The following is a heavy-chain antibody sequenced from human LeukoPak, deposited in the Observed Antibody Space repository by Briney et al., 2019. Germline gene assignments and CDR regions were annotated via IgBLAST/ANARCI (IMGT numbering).Heavy chain of an antibody. CDR1: GFTFSNYV. D-gene: IGHD6-19*01. CDR2: ISGSGGST. V-gene: IGHV3-23*01. CDR3: AKDLEQWLVRLAFDI. Sequence: GSLRLSCAASGFTFSNYVMSWVRQAPGKGLEWVSAISGSGGSTYYADSVKGRFTISRDNSKNTLYLQMNSLRAEDTAVYYCAKDLEQWLVRLAFDIWGQGTMVTVSS. J-gene: IGHJ3*02.